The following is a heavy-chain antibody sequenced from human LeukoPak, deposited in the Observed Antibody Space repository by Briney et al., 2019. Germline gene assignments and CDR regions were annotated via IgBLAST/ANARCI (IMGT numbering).Heavy chain of an antibody. Sequence: ASVKVSCKASGYTFAGHYIHWVRQAPGQGLEWMGWINPKSGDTNYAQKFQGRVTMTRDTSITTGNMELSRLRSDDTAVYFCARASYTSSPDLDYWGLGTPVTVSS. V-gene: IGHV1-2*02. D-gene: IGHD6-13*01. J-gene: IGHJ4*02. CDR3: ARASYTSSPDLDY. CDR1: GYTFAGHY. CDR2: INPKSGDT.